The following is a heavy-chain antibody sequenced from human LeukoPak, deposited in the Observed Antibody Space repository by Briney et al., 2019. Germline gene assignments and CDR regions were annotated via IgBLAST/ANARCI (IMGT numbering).Heavy chain of an antibody. CDR1: GGSITSYF. Sequence: PSETLSLTCTVSGGSITSYFWSWIRQPPGKGLEWIGYIYHSGTTNYNPSLKNRVTISVDTSKSQFSLKLGSVTAADTAVYYCAQKAPFSPGYSQDWGQGTLVTVSS. D-gene: IGHD2/OR15-2a*01. CDR3: AQKAPFSPGYSQD. V-gene: IGHV4-59*01. CDR2: IYHSGTT. J-gene: IGHJ1*01.